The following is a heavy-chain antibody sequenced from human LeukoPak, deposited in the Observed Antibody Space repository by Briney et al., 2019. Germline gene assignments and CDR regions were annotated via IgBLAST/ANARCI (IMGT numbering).Heavy chain of an antibody. V-gene: IGHV3-7*01. J-gene: IGHJ4*02. CDR1: GFTFSSYW. D-gene: IGHD3-22*01. CDR3: ARGRSHIVVVANLVEYFDY. Sequence: GGSLRLSCAASGFTFSSYWMSWVRQAPGKGPEWVANIKQDGSEKYYVDSVKGRFTISRDNAKNSLYLQMNSLRAEDTAVYYCARGRSHIVVVANLVEYFDYWGQGTLVTVSS. CDR2: IKQDGSEK.